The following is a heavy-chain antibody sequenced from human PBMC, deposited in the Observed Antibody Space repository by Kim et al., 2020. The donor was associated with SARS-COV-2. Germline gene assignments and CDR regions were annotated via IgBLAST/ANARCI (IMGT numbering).Heavy chain of an antibody. CDR2: IIPIFGTA. CDR1: GGTFSSYA. V-gene: IGHV1-69*13. D-gene: IGHD6-19*01. J-gene: IGHJ4*02. CDR3: ARDRSHHRPGIAVAGPGD. Sequence: SVKVSCKASGGTFSSYAISWVRQAPGQGLEWMGGIIPIFGTANYAQKFQGRVTITADESTSTAYMELSSLRSEDTGVYYCARDRSHHRPGIAVAGPGDWGQGTLVTVSS.